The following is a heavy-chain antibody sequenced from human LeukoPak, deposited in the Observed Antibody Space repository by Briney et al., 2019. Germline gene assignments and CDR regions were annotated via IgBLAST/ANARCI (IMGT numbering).Heavy chain of an antibody. CDR1: GFTFSDYY. V-gene: IGHV3-11*04. CDR2: ISGGGDKI. CDR3: ARDPGYCSSTSCYHFDY. Sequence: EGSLRLSCAASGFTFSDYYMTWFRQTPGKGPEWVSYISGGGDKINYGDSVKGRFTISRDNAKNSLYLQMNSLRAEDTAVYYCARDPGYCSSTSCYHFDYWGQGTLVTVSS. J-gene: IGHJ4*02. D-gene: IGHD2-2*01.